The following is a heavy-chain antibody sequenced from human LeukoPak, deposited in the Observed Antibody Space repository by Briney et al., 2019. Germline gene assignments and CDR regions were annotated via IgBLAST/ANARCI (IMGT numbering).Heavy chain of an antibody. V-gene: IGHV4-34*01. CDR2: INHSGST. CDR3: ARGGAFCGGDCYPDY. J-gene: IGHJ4*02. Sequence: PSETLSLTCAVYGGSFSGYYWSWIRQPPGKGLEWIGEINHSGSTNYNASLKSRVTISVDTSKNQFSLKLSSVTAAGTAVYYCARGGAFCGGDCYPDYWGQGTLVTVSS. D-gene: IGHD2-21*02. CDR1: GGSFSGYY.